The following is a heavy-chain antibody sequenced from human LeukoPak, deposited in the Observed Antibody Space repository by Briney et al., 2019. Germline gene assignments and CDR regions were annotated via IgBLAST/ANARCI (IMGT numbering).Heavy chain of an antibody. CDR2: FDPEDGET. V-gene: IGHV1-24*01. CDR1: GYTLTGLS. Sequence: ASVKVSCKVSGYTLTGLSMHWVRQAPGKGLEWMGGFDPEDGETIYAQKFQGRVTMTEDTSTDTAYMELSSLRSEDTAVYYCATGPTIGYCSGGSCYVYWGQGTLVTVSS. CDR3: ATGPTIGYCSGGSCYVY. J-gene: IGHJ4*02. D-gene: IGHD2-15*01.